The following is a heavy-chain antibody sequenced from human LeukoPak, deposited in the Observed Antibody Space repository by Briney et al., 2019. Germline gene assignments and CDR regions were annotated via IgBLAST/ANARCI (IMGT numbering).Heavy chain of an antibody. V-gene: IGHV4-39*01. CDR2: IYYSGST. D-gene: IGHD5-12*01. CDR1: GGSISSSSYY. J-gene: IGHJ4*02. CDR3: AMRGGYEPTHDY. Sequence: SETLSLTCTVSGGSISSSSYYWGWVRQPPGKGLEWLGSIYYSGSTYYNPSLKSRVTISVDASKNQFSLKLSSVTAADTAVYYCAMRGGYEPTHDYWGQGTLVTVSS.